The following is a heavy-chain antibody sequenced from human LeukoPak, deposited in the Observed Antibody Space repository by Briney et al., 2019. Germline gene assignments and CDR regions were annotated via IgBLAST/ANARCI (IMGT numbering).Heavy chain of an antibody. V-gene: IGHV4-39*01. CDR1: GGSISSSSHY. CDR3: ARHERSRSLIAAADY. J-gene: IGHJ4*02. Sequence: PSETLSLTCTVSGGSISSSSHYWGWLRQPPGKGLEWIGSIYYCGSTYYNPSLKSRVTISVDTSKNQFSLKLSSVTAADTAVYYCARHERSRSLIAAADYWGQGTLVTVSS. D-gene: IGHD6-13*01. CDR2: IYYCGST.